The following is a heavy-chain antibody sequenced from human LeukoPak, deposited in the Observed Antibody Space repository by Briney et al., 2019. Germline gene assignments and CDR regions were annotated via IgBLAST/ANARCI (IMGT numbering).Heavy chain of an antibody. D-gene: IGHD3-16*01. V-gene: IGHV3-64*01. CDR2: ISDNGGTT. J-gene: IGHJ4*02. Sequence: GGSLRLSCAASGFTFSSYGMHWVRQAPGKGLEYISTISDNGGTTDYANSVKGRFIISRDNSKNTLYLQMGSLRAEDMAVYYCARAPSRLRGFDYWGQGTLVTVSS. CDR1: GFTFSSYG. CDR3: ARAPSRLRGFDY.